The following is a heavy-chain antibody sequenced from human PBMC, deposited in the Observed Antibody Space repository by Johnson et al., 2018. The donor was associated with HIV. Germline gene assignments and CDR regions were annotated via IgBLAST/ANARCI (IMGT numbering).Heavy chain of an antibody. CDR3: ARDVTAGNDAFDI. V-gene: IGHV3-66*02. D-gene: IGHD1-1*01. Sequence: VQLVESGGGLVQSGGSLRLSCVASGFTVRSNYMSWVRQAPGKGLEWVSVIYSGGRSYYADSVKGRLTLSRDNSNNTLYLQMNSLRAEDTAVYYCARDVTAGNDAFDIWGQGTMVTVSS. CDR2: IYSGGRS. CDR1: GFTVRSNY. J-gene: IGHJ3*02.